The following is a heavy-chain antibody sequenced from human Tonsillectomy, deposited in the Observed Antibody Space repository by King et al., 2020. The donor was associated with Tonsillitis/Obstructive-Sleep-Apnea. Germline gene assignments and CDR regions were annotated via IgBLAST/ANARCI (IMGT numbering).Heavy chain of an antibody. CDR3: ATLGLGIGADYFDY. CDR2: ISFSGST. D-gene: IGHD7-27*01. CDR1: GASISSSDYY. J-gene: IGHJ4*02. Sequence: QLQESGPGLVKPSETLYLTCIVSGASISSSDYYWSWIRQPPGKGLEWIGSISFSGSTYYNPSLRTPVAISVDTSKNQFSLKLNSVTAADTAVYYCATLGLGIGADYFDYWGQGTLFTVSS. V-gene: IGHV4-39*01.